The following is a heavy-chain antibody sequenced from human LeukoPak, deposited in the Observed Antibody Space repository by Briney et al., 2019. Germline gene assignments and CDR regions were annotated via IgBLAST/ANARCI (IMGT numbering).Heavy chain of an antibody. D-gene: IGHD3-10*01. CDR3: ARDPNGYYGSGSPRY. CDR2: INPNSGGT. J-gene: IGHJ4*02. V-gene: IGHV1-2*02. CDR1: GGTFSSYA. Sequence: ASVKGSCKASGGTFSSYAISWVRQAPGQGLEWMGWINPNSGGTNYAQKFQGRVTMTRDTSISTAYMELSRLRSDDTAVYYCARDPNGYYGSGSPRYWGQGTLVTVSS.